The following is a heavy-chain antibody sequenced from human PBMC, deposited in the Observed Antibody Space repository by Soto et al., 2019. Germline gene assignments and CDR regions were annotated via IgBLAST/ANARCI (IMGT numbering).Heavy chain of an antibody. CDR3: ARDNAPVAGTSLPGY. CDR1: GFTFSSYA. V-gene: IGHV3-30-3*01. D-gene: IGHD6-19*01. J-gene: IGHJ4*02. CDR2: ISYAGSNR. Sequence: GGSLRLSCAASGFTFSSYAVHWVRQAPGKGLEWVAFISYAGSNRYYADSVKGRFTISRDNSKNTLYLQMNSLRVEDTAVYFCARDNAPVAGTSLPGYWGQGTLVTVS.